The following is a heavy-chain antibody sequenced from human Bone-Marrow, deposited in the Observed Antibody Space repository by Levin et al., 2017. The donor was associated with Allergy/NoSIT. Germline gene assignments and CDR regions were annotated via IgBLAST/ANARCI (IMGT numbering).Heavy chain of an antibody. V-gene: IGHV1-69*01. CDR1: GGTFSRYA. CDR2: IIPILGTT. CDR3: ARVSDVITIPDGYFDY. D-gene: IGHD3-9*01. Sequence: PGESLKISCLVSGGTFSRYAISWVRQAPGQGLEWMGGIIPILGTTKYAQKFQGRVTITADESTSTAHMELRSLSSEDTAVYYCARVSDVITIPDGYFDYWGQGTLVTVSS. J-gene: IGHJ4*02.